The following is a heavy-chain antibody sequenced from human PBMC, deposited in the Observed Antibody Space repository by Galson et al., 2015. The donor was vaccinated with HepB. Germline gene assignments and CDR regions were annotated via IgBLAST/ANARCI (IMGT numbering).Heavy chain of an antibody. CDR3: AREPHDGEPRHHSYYMDV. Sequence: SLRLSCAASGFTFSDYYMSWIRQAPGTGLEWVSYISNSGSTISYADSVKGRFTIPRDNAKNSLYLQMNSLRAEDTAVYYCAREPHDGEPRHHSYYMDVWGKGTTVTVSS. CDR2: ISNSGSTI. V-gene: IGHV3-11*01. CDR1: GFTFSDYY. J-gene: IGHJ6*03. D-gene: IGHD1-14*01.